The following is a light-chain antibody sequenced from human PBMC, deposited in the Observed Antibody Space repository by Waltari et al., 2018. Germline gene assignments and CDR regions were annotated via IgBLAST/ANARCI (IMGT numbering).Light chain of an antibody. CDR1: QTIMTTY. Sequence: EIVFTQSPGTLSLSPGDGAPLSRRTSQTIMTTYFAWYQQKPAQPPTLLIYATFSRATGIPDRFTGSGSGTDFSHTISSLEPEDFATYYCQQYDISPLTFGGGTKVEIK. CDR2: ATF. J-gene: IGKJ4*01. CDR3: QQYDISPLT. V-gene: IGKV3-20*01.